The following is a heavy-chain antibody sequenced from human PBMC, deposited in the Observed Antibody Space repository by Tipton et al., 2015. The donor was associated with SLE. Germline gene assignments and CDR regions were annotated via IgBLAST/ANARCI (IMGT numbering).Heavy chain of an antibody. V-gene: IGHV3-7*03. CDR3: AKDRGIAARPYYFDY. D-gene: IGHD6-6*01. CDR1: GFTFSSYW. CDR2: IKQDGSEK. Sequence: SLRLSCAASGFTFSSYWMSWVRQAPGKGLEWVASIKQDGSEKYYVDSVKGRFTISRDNAKNSLYLQMNSLRAEDTAVYYCAKDRGIAARPYYFDYWGQGTLVTVSS. J-gene: IGHJ4*02.